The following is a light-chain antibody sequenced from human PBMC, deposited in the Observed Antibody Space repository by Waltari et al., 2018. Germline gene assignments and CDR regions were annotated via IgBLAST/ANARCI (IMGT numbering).Light chain of an antibody. CDR3: QQYHTWPRT. Sequence: EIMLTQSPGALSVSPGERATLSCRASRSVRSNLVWFQQKPGEAPRLLIYGASTRATDSPARFSGSGAETEFTLTISSMQSEDFAVYYCQQYHTWPRTFGQGTKLDIK. J-gene: IGKJ2*01. V-gene: IGKV3-15*01. CDR2: GAS. CDR1: RSVRSN.